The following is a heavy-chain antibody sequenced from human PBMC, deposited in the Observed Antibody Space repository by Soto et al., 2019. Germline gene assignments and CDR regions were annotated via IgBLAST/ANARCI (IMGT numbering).Heavy chain of an antibody. J-gene: IGHJ4*02. D-gene: IGHD3-22*01. Sequence: KTSETLSLTCTFSCGSVISGSYYWSWIRQPPGKGLEWIGYIYYSGSTNYNPSLKSRVTISVDTSKNQFSLKLSSVTAADTAVYYCAGLGDYYDSSGYYSPLDYWGQGTLVTVSS. CDR1: CGSVISGSYY. CDR2: IYYSGST. V-gene: IGHV4-61*01. CDR3: AGLGDYYDSSGYYSPLDY.